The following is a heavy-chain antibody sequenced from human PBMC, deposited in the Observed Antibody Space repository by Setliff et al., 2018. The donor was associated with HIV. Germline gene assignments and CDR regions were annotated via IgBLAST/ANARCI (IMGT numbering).Heavy chain of an antibody. D-gene: IGHD5-18*01. V-gene: IGHV4-39*01. Sequence: PSETLSLTCTVSGGSLSSSTYYWGWIRQPPGKGLEWIGTIYYSGSTYYNPSLKSRLTISVDTSKNQFSLKLSSVTAADTAVYYCARRDGYSYGFYFDYWGQGTLVTVPQ. CDR1: GGSLSSSTYY. CDR2: IYYSGST. J-gene: IGHJ4*02. CDR3: ARRDGYSYGFYFDY.